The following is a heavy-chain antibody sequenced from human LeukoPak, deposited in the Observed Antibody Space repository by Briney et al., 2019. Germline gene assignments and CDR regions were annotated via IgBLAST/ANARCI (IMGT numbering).Heavy chain of an antibody. J-gene: IGHJ3*02. CDR1: GYTFTGYY. D-gene: IGHD3-10*01. Sequence: ASVKVSCKASGYTFTGYYMHWVRQAPGQGLEWMGWINPNSGGTNYAQKFQGWVTMTRDTSISTAYMELSRLRSEDTAVYYCARGRVNGDYYGSGSQDAFDIWGQGTMVTVSS. CDR3: ARGRVNGDYYGSGSQDAFDI. V-gene: IGHV1-2*04. CDR2: INPNSGGT.